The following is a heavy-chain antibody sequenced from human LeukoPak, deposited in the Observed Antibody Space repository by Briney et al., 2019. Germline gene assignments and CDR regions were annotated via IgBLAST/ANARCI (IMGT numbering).Heavy chain of an antibody. V-gene: IGHV4-34*01. Sequence: SETLSLTCAAYGGSFSGYYWSWIRQPPGKGLEWIGEINHSGSTNYNPSLKSRVTISVDTSKNQFSLKLSSVTAADTAVYYCAREKEGYYGSGSYYIFDYWGQGTLVTVSS. D-gene: IGHD3-10*01. J-gene: IGHJ4*02. CDR1: GGSFSGYY. CDR3: AREKEGYYGSGSYYIFDY. CDR2: INHSGST.